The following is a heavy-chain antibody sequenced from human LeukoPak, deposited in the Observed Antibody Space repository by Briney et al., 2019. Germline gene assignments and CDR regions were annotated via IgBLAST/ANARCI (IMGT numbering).Heavy chain of an antibody. D-gene: IGHD7-27*01. Sequence: SETLSLTCAVAGSSISSGGYCWSWIRQPPGKGLEWIGYIYHSGSTYYNPSLKSRVTISVDSSKNQSSLKLSSVTAADTAVYYCARGANRAYAFDIWGQGTMVTVSS. CDR3: ARGANRAYAFDI. V-gene: IGHV4-30-2*01. CDR2: IYHSGST. CDR1: GSSISSGGYC. J-gene: IGHJ3*02.